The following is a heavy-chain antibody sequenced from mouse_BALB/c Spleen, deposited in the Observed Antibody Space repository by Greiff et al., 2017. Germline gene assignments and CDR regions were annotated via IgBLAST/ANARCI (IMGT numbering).Heavy chain of an antibody. D-gene: IGHD2-14*01. J-gene: IGHJ3*01. CDR3: ARNYRYQNWFAY. Sequence: VKLVESGAELVRPGSSVKISCKASGYAFSSYWMNWVKQRPGQGLEWIGQIYPGDGDTNYNGKFKGKATLTADTSSNTAYLQLSSLTSEDTAVYYCARNYRYQNWFAYWGQGTLVTVSA. CDR1: GYAFSSYW. V-gene: IGHV1-80*01. CDR2: IYPGDGDT.